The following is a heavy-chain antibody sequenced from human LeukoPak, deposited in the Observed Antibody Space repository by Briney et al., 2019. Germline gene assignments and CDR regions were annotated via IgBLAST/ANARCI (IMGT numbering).Heavy chain of an antibody. J-gene: IGHJ6*02. CDR2: INPNSGNT. D-gene: IGHD3-3*01. CDR3: ARGIRAPYYDFWSGYKYYYYGMDV. Sequence: EASVKVSCKASGYTFTSYDINWVRQATGQGLEWMGWINPNSGNTGYAQKFQGRVTMTRNTSISIAYMELSSLRSEDTAVYYCARGIRAPYYDFWSGYKYYYYGMDVWGQGTTVTVSS. V-gene: IGHV1-8*01. CDR1: GYTFTSYD.